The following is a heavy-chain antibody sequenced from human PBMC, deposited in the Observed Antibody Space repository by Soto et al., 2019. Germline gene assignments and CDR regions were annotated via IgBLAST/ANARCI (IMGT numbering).Heavy chain of an antibody. D-gene: IGHD1-26*01. Sequence: GASVKVSCKASGYTFTSYAMHWVRQAPGQRLEWMGWINAGNGNTKYSQKFQGRVTITRDTSTSTAYMELSSLRSEDTAVYYCARWPGVGAIDHYYYYYYGMDVWGQGTTVTVSS. J-gene: IGHJ6*02. CDR3: ARWPGVGAIDHYYYYYYGMDV. V-gene: IGHV1-3*01. CDR1: GYTFTSYA. CDR2: INAGNGNT.